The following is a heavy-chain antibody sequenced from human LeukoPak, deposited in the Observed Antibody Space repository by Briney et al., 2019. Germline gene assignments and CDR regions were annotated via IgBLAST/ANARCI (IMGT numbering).Heavy chain of an antibody. CDR1: GVSISSSNSY. J-gene: IGHJ6*03. V-gene: IGHV4-39*07. D-gene: IGHD3-10*01. Sequence: SETLSLTCTVSGVSISSSNSYWGWIRQPPGKGLEWIGSIYYSGNTYYNPSLKSRVTISVDTSKNQFSLKLSSVTAADTAVYYCARVHNRAGDMDVWGKGTTVTVSS. CDR3: ARVHNRAGDMDV. CDR2: IYYSGNT.